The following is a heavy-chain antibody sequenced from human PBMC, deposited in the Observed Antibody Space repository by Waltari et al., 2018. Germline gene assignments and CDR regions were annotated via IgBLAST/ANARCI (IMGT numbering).Heavy chain of an antibody. J-gene: IGHJ6*02. CDR1: GYTFTDYT. Sequence: QVQLAQPGSELKEPGASVKVSCRTSGYTFTDYTINWVRQAPGQGLEWMGWINTKNGHPTYVQGFTGRFVFSLDTSVSTTYLQITGLKAEDTAVYFCARALLGLTNRLDVWGQGTTVTISS. CDR2: INTKNGHP. D-gene: IGHD4-17*01. CDR3: ARALLGLTNRLDV. V-gene: IGHV7-4-1*02.